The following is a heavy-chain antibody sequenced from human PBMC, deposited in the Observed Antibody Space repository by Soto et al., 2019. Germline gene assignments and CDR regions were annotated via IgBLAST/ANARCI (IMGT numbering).Heavy chain of an antibody. CDR3: AREGYCSSTSCFAQTYYGMDV. Sequence: GGSLRLFCAASGFTVSSNYMSWVRQAPGKGLEWVSVIYSGGSTYYADSVKGRFNISRDNSKNTLYLQMNSLRAEDTAVYYCAREGYCSSTSCFAQTYYGMDVWGQRTTVTVSS. J-gene: IGHJ6*02. CDR2: IYSGGST. V-gene: IGHV3-53*01. D-gene: IGHD2-2*01. CDR1: GFTVSSNY.